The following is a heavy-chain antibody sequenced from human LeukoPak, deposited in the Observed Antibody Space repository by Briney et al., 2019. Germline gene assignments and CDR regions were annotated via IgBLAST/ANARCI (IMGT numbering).Heavy chain of an antibody. V-gene: IGHV3-53*05. Sequence: PGGSLRLSCAASGFTVSSNYMSWVRQAPGKGLEWVSVIYSGGSTYYADSVKGRFTISRDNSKNTLYLQMNSLRAEDTAVYYCAKECSSGWYNFDYWGQGTLVTVSS. CDR3: AKECSSGWYNFDY. CDR1: GFTVSSNY. D-gene: IGHD6-19*01. CDR2: IYSGGST. J-gene: IGHJ4*02.